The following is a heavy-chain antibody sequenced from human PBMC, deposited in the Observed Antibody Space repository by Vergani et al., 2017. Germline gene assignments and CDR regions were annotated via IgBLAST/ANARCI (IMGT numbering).Heavy chain of an antibody. CDR3: ARRQTIYDSSGYYYGGFDY. Sequence: QVQLQQWGAGLLKPSETLSLTCALYGGSFSGYYWSWIRQPPGKGLEWIGEINHSGSTNYNPSLKSRVTISVDTSKNQFSLKLSSVTAADTAVYYCARRQTIYDSSGYYYGGFDYWGQGTLVTVSS. J-gene: IGHJ4*02. D-gene: IGHD3-22*01. V-gene: IGHV4-34*01. CDR2: INHSGST. CDR1: GGSFSGYY.